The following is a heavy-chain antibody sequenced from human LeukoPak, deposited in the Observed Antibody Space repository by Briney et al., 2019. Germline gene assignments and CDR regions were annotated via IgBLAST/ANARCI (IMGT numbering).Heavy chain of an antibody. V-gene: IGHV4-4*07. D-gene: IGHD3-22*01. CDR3: ARGPYSYDSSGAFDI. Sequence: PSETLSLTCSVSGGSFSSYFWSWVRQPAGKGLEWIGRIYPSGNTNYNPSLKSRVTISVDTSKNQFSLKLSSVTAADTAVYFCARGPYSYDSSGAFDIWGQGTMVTVSS. CDR1: GGSFSSYF. J-gene: IGHJ3*02. CDR2: IYPSGNT.